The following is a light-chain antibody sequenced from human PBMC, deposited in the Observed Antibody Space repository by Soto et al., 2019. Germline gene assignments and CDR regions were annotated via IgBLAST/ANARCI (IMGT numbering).Light chain of an antibody. J-gene: IGLJ1*01. V-gene: IGLV2-14*03. Sequence: QAARAQPACVSGAPGQSSTISCTGTSRDVGAYDYVSWYLQYPDKAPQLLIYYVDHRPSGVSSRFSGSKSGNTASLTISGLQAEDEGDYYCCSYADGSIYFFGTGTKVTVL. CDR1: SRDVGAYDY. CDR3: CSYADGSIYF. CDR2: YVD.